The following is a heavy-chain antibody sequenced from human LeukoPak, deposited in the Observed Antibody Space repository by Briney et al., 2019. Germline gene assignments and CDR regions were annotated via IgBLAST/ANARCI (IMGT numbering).Heavy chain of an antibody. CDR1: GDSVSSNSAA. CDR3: ARDETYSHGAGFDY. J-gene: IGHJ4*02. Sequence: KPSQTLSLTCAISGDSVSSNSAAWNWIRRSPSRCLEWLRRTYYRSKWYYEYGESVKSRVSINPDTSKNQFSLQLNSVTPDDTAVYYCARDETYSHGAGFDYWGQGTLVTVSP. V-gene: IGHV6-1*01. D-gene: IGHD5-18*01. CDR2: TYYRSKWYY.